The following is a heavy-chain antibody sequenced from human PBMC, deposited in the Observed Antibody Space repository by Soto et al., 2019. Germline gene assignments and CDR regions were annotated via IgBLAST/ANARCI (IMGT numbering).Heavy chain of an antibody. CDR3: ASYYYDSIYWFDP. J-gene: IGHJ5*02. D-gene: IGHD3-22*01. CDR1: GGTFSSYA. Sequence: ASVKVSCKASGGTFSSYAISWVRQAPGQGLEWMGGIIPIFGTANYAQKFQGRVTITADKSTSTAYMELSSLRSEDTAVYYCASYYYDSIYWFDPWGQGTLVTVSS. CDR2: IIPIFGTA. V-gene: IGHV1-69*06.